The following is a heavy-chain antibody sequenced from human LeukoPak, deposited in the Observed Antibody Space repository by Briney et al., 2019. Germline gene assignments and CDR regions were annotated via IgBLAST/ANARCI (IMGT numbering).Heavy chain of an antibody. CDR3: AREGARWEPSFSAFDI. V-gene: IGHV4-38-2*02. J-gene: IGHJ3*02. Sequence: SETLSLTCTVSGYSISSGYYWGWIRQPPGKGLEWIGSIYHSGSTYYNPSLKSRVTISVDTSKNQFSLKLSSVTAADTAVYYCAREGARWEPSFSAFDIWGQGTMVTVSS. D-gene: IGHD1-26*01. CDR2: IYHSGST. CDR1: GYSISSGYY.